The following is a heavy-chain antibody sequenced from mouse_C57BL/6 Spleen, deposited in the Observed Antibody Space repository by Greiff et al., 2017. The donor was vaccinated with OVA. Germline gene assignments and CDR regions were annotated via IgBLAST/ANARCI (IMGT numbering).Heavy chain of an antibody. CDR2: INPNNGGT. J-gene: IGHJ3*01. CDR3: ARAGWLLLLAY. Sequence: EVKLQQSGPELVKPGASVKMSCKASGYTFTDYNMHWVKQSHGKGLEWIGYINPNNGGTSYNQKFKGKATLTVNKSSSTAYMELRSLTSEDSAVYYCARAGWLLLLAYWGQGTLVTVSA. CDR1: GYTFTDYN. D-gene: IGHD2-3*01. V-gene: IGHV1-22*01.